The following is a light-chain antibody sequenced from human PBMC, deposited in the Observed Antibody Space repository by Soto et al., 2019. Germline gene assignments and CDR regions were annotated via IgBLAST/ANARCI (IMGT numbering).Light chain of an antibody. Sequence: EIVMTQSPATLSVSPGERVTLSCRASQSVSRNLAWYQQKPGQAPRLLIHGASTRATGIPARFSGSGSGTEFTLTISSLQSEDFAVYYCRQYNNWPRGTFGQGTKLEIK. J-gene: IGKJ2*01. CDR1: QSVSRN. CDR2: GAS. CDR3: RQYNNWPRGT. V-gene: IGKV3-15*01.